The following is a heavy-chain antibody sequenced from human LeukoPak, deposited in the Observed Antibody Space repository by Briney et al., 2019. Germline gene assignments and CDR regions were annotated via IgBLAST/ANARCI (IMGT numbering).Heavy chain of an antibody. J-gene: IGHJ4*02. D-gene: IGHD1-26*01. CDR1: GFTFSSYA. CDR3: AKDGGSYLGPDPFDY. V-gene: IGHV3-23*01. Sequence: PGGSLGLSCAASGFTFSSYAMSWVHQAPGKGLEWVSAISGSGGSTYYADSVKGRFTISRDNSKNTLYLQMNSLRAEDTAVYYCAKDGGSYLGPDPFDYWGQGTLVTVSS. CDR2: ISGSGGST.